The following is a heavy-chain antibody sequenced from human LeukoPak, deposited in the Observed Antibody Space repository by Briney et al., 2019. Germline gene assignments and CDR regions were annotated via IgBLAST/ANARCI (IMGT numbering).Heavy chain of an antibody. CDR3: AKDPQWELLRDYYGMDV. V-gene: IGHV3-23*01. CDR2: ISGSGGST. J-gene: IGHJ6*02. CDR1: GLTFDDYA. D-gene: IGHD1-26*01. Sequence: GGSLRLSCAASGLTFDDYAMHWVRQAPGKGLEWVSGISGSGGSTYYADSVKGRFTISRDNSKNTLYLQMNSLRAEDTAVYYCAKDPQWELLRDYYGMDVWGQGTTVTVSS.